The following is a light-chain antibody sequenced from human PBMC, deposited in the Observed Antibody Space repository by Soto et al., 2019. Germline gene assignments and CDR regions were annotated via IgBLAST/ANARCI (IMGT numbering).Light chain of an antibody. J-gene: IGKJ4*01. Sequence: DIQMTQSPSSLSASVGDRVTITCRASQTISNFLNWYQKKPGKAPKLLIYSASSLQRGVPANFSGSGSGTDFTLTISTLQPEDFATYYCLQHYNYPLTFGGGTKVDIK. CDR2: SAS. V-gene: IGKV1-39*01. CDR3: LQHYNYPLT. CDR1: QTISNF.